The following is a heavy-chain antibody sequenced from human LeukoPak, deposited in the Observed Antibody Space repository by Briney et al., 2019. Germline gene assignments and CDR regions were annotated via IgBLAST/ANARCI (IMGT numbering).Heavy chain of an antibody. J-gene: IGHJ4*02. Sequence: GSLRLSCAASGFTFSSYWMSWVRQAPGKGLEWVANIKQDGSEEYYVDSVEGRFTISRDNAKNSLYLQMNSLRAEDTAVYYCAGLKYYSGSYYFDYWGQGTLVTVSS. CDR2: IKQDGSEE. V-gene: IGHV3-7*01. CDR3: AGLKYYSGSYYFDY. CDR1: GFTFSSYW. D-gene: IGHD1-26*01.